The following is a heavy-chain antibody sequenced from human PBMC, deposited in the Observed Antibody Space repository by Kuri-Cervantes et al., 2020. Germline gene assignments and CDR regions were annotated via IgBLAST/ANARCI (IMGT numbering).Heavy chain of an antibody. CDR3: ARLYCTNGVCFYYFDY. J-gene: IGHJ4*02. D-gene: IGHD2-8*01. V-gene: IGHV3-74*01. Sequence: ETLSLTCAASGFTFSSYWMHWVRQAPGKGLVWVSRINSDGSSTSYADSVKGRFTISRGNAKNSLYLQMNSLRAEDTALYHCARLYCTNGVCFYYFDYWGQGTLVTVSS. CDR1: GFTFSSYW. CDR2: INSDGSST.